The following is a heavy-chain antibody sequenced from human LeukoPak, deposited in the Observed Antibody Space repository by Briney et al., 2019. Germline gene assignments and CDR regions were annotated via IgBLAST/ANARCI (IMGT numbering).Heavy chain of an antibody. J-gene: IGHJ6*03. D-gene: IGHD6-19*01. V-gene: IGHV4-61*02. Sequence: SQTLSLTCTVSGGSISSGSYYWSWVRQPAGKGLEWIGRIYTSGSTNYYPSLKSRVTILVDTSKNQFSLKLSSVTAADTAVYYCARESSGWAQYYYYYMDVWGKGTTVTVSS. CDR3: ARESSGWAQYYYYYMDV. CDR1: GGSISSGSYY. CDR2: IYTSGST.